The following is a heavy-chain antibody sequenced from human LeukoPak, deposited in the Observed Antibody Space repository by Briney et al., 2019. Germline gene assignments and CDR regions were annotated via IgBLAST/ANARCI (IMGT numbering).Heavy chain of an antibody. CDR3: AKSLGGTPYYFDY. Sequence: PGGSLRLSCAASGFTFSSYAMSWVRQAPGKGLEWVSAISGSGGSTYYADSVKGRFTIPRDNSKNTLYLQMNSLRAEDTVVYYCAKSLGGTPYYFDYWGQGTLVTVSS. CDR2: ISGSGGST. V-gene: IGHV3-23*01. J-gene: IGHJ4*02. D-gene: IGHD3-16*01. CDR1: GFTFSSYA.